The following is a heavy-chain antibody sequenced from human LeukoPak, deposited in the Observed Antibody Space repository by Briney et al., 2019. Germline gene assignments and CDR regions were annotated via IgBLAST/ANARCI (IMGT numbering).Heavy chain of an antibody. J-gene: IGHJ6*02. CDR3: AGSSWIHYYYYGMDV. CDR1: GGSFSGYY. D-gene: IGHD6-13*01. CDR2: INHSGST. Sequence: SETLSLTCAVYGGSFSGYYWSWIRQPPGKGLEWIGEINHSGSTNYKPSLKSRATISVDTSKNQFSLKLSSVTAADTAVYYCAGSSWIHYYYYGMDVWGQGTTVTVSS. V-gene: IGHV4-34*01.